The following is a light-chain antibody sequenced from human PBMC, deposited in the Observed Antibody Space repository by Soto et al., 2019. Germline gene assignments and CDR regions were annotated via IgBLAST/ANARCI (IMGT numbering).Light chain of an antibody. J-gene: IGLJ2*01. Sequence: QSVLTQPASVSGSPGQSITISCTGTSSDVGDYNSVSWYQQHPGKAPKLMIYDVTHRPSGVSNRFSGSKSGNTASLTISGLQAEDEADYYCSSYTISSTVIFGGGTKLTVL. CDR1: SSDVGDYNS. CDR3: SSYTISSTVI. V-gene: IGLV2-14*01. CDR2: DVT.